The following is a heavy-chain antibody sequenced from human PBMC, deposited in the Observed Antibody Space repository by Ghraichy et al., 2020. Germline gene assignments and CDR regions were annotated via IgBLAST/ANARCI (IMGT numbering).Heavy chain of an antibody. CDR2: ISAYNGNT. CDR1: GYTFTSYG. D-gene: IGHD3-3*01. V-gene: IGHV1-18*04. CDR3: ARGRYDFWSGYLSASYGMDV. J-gene: IGHJ6*02. Sequence: ASVQVSCKASGYTFTSYGISWVRQAPGQGLEWMGWISAYNGNTNYAQKLQDRVTMTTDTSTSTAYMELRSLRSDDTAVYYCARGRYDFWSGYLSASYGMDVWGQGTTVTVSS.